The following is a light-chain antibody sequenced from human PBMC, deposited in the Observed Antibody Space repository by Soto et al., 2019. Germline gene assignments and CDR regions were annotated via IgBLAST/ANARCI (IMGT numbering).Light chain of an antibody. Sequence: EIVLTQTPLSLPVTPGEPAPIPCRSIQSLWDPYDGSPYLDWYLHRPGRFPQLLIYALSSRASGVPDRFSGSGSDTEFTLRISRVETEDVGAYYCMQHTDFPITFGQGTRLDIK. V-gene: IGKV2-40*01. J-gene: IGKJ5*01. CDR3: MQHTDFPIT. CDR1: QSLWDPYDGSPY. CDR2: ALS.